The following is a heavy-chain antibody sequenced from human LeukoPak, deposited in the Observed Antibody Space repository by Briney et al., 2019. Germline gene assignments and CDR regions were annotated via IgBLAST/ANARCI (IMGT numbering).Heavy chain of an antibody. J-gene: IGHJ4*02. CDR3: VTKDYYDSSGYYLAFDY. CDR1: GFTFSSYA. V-gene: IGHV3-30-3*01. D-gene: IGHD3-22*01. CDR2: ISNDGSNK. Sequence: TGGSLRLSCAASGFTFSSYAMHWVRQAPGKGLEWVAVISNDGSNKYYADSVKGRFTISRDNSKNTLYLQMNSLRAEDTAVYYCVTKDYYDSSGYYLAFDYWGQGTLVTVSS.